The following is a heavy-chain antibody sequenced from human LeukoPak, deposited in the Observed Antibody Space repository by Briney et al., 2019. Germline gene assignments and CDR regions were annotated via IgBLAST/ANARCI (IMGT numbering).Heavy chain of an antibody. CDR2: IREDGRRR. V-gene: IGHV3-7*01. Sequence: GGSLTLSCVASGFSFSSRWMSWVRQAPGKGLEWVAHIREDGRRRDYVDSLRGRFTISRDNAKDALFLELNSLRDEDTAVYYCARDWGWAFDPWGKGTLVTVFS. CDR3: ARDWGWAFDP. CDR1: GFSFSSRW. D-gene: IGHD3-16*01. J-gene: IGHJ5*02.